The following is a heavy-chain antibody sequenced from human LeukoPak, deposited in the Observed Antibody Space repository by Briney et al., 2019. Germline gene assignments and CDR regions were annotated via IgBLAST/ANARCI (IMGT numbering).Heavy chain of an antibody. CDR2: ISGSGDST. CDR3: AKRGVTPRRDFDY. V-gene: IGHV3-23*01. J-gene: IGHJ4*02. CDR1: GFTFSNYA. Sequence: PGGSLRLSCAASGFTFSNYAMSWVRQAPAKGLEWVSGISGSGDSTYYADSVKGRFTISRDNSKNTLNLQMNSLRAEDTALYYCAKRGVTPRRDFDYWGQGTLVTVSS. D-gene: IGHD2-8*02.